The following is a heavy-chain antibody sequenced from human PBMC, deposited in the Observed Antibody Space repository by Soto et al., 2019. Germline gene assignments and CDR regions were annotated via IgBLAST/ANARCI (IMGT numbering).Heavy chain of an antibody. J-gene: IGHJ6*02. CDR1: GYSFTSYW. CDR2: IDPSDSYT. V-gene: IGHV5-10-1*01. D-gene: IGHD1-26*01. CDR3: ARQGELLNGMDV. Sequence: PGGSLKISCKGSGYSFTSYWISWVRQMPGKGLEWMGRIDPSDSYTNYSPSFQGHVTISADKSISTAYLQWSSLKASDTAMYYCARQGELLNGMDVWGQGTTVTVSS.